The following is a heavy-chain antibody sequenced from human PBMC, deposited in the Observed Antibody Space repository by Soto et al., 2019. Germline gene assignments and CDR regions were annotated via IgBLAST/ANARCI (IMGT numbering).Heavy chain of an antibody. Sequence: GGSLRLSCAASGFTFSDYYMSWIRQAPGKGLEWVSYISSSGSTIYYADSVKGRFTISRDNAKNSLYLQMNSLRAEDTAVYYCARAVGDGIAARAYYYYYYMDVWGKGTTVTVSS. CDR1: GFTFSDYY. CDR3: ARAVGDGIAARAYYYYYYMDV. CDR2: ISSSGSTI. V-gene: IGHV3-11*01. D-gene: IGHD6-6*01. J-gene: IGHJ6*03.